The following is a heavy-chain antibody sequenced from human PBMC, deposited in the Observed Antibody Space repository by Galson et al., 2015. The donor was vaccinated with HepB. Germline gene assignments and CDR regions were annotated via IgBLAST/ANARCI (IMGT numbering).Heavy chain of an antibody. D-gene: IGHD2-2*01. Sequence: SLRLSCAASGFTFSSYGMHWVRQAPGKGLEWVAVISYDRSNKYYADSVKGRFTISRDNSKNTLYLQMNSLRAEDTAVYYCAKDHPQYCSSTSCAPFDYWGQGTLVTVSS. V-gene: IGHV3-30*18. CDR2: ISYDRSNK. CDR3: AKDHPQYCSSTSCAPFDY. CDR1: GFTFSSYG. J-gene: IGHJ4*02.